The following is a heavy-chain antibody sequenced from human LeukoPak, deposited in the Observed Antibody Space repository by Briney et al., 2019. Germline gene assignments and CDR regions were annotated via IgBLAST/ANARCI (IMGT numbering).Heavy chain of an antibody. CDR2: IYYSGST. CDR3: ARDAWTTLRAFDI. V-gene: IGHV4-31*03. CDR1: GGSISSGGYY. Sequence: PSETLSLTCTVSGGSISSGGYYWSWIRQHPGKGLEWIGYIYYSGSTYYNPSLKSRVTISVDTPKNQFSLKLSSVTAADTAVYYCARDAWTTLRAFDIWGQGTMVTASS. D-gene: IGHD4-17*01. J-gene: IGHJ3*02.